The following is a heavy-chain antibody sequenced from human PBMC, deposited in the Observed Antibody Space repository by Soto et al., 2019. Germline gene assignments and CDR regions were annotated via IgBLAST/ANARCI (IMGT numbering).Heavy chain of an antibody. CDR1: GGSIRSGDSY. V-gene: IGHV4-30-4*01. J-gene: IGHJ4*02. CDR3: ARTHYSDRSGTDY. D-gene: IGHD3-22*01. Sequence: KPSETLSLTCTVSGGSIRSGDSYWSWIRQPPGKGLEWIGYIYYSGSTYYNPSLKSRVTISLDTSKNQFSLNLSSVTAADTAVYYCARTHYSDRSGTDYWGQGTLVTVSS. CDR2: IYYSGST.